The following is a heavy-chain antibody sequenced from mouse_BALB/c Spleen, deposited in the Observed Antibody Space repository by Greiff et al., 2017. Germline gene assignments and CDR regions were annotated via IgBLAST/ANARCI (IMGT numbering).Heavy chain of an antibody. V-gene: IGHV3-2*02. Sequence: EVKLVESGPGLVKPSQSLSLTCTVTGYSITSDYAWNWIRQFPGNKLEWMGYISYSGSTSYNPSLKSRISITRDTSKNQFFLQLNSVTTEDTATYYCARGGGSSLYYAMDYWGQGTSVTVSS. CDR1: GYSITSDYA. J-gene: IGHJ4*01. CDR3: ARGGGSSLYYAMDY. CDR2: ISYSGST. D-gene: IGHD1-1*01.